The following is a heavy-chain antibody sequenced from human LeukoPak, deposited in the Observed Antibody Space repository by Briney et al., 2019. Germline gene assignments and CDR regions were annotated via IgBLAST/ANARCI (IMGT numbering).Heavy chain of an antibody. V-gene: IGHV3-30*01. CDR3: ARDQYLGSVELVVYYMDV. CDR2: ISYDGSNK. CDR1: GFTFSSYA. Sequence: PGRSLGLSCAASGFTFSSYAMHWVRQAPGKGLEWVAVISYDGSNKYYADSVKGRFTISRDNSKNTLYLQMNSLRAEDTAVYYCARDQYLGSVELVVYYMDVWGKGTTVTVSS. D-gene: IGHD6-6*01. J-gene: IGHJ6*03.